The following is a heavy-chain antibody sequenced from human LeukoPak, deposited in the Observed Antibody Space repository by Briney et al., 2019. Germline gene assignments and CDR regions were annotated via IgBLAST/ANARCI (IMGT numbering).Heavy chain of an antibody. J-gene: IGHJ4*02. V-gene: IGHV4-31*03. CDR3: ASGRVYFDY. CDR1: GGSTSSGGYY. CDR2: IYYSGST. Sequence: PSETLSLTCTVSGGSTSSGGYYWSWIRQHPGEGLEWIGYIYYSGSTYYNPSLKSRVTISVDTSKNQFSLKLSSVTAADTAVYYRASGRVYFDYWGQGTLVTVSS.